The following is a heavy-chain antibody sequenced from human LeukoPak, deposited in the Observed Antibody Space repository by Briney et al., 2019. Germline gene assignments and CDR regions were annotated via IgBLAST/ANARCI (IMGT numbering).Heavy chain of an antibody. D-gene: IGHD6-13*01. V-gene: IGHV3-11*05. CDR2: ISGTSTYI. Sequence: PGGSLRLSCAVSGFTFSDYYMSWIRQAPGKGLEWVSYISGTSTYINYVDSVKGRFTISRDNAKSSLYLQLNSLRAEDTAVYFCAKATNTATGTPTLAIDYWGQGTLVTVSS. CDR1: GFTFSDYY. CDR3: AKATNTATGTPTLAIDY. J-gene: IGHJ4*02.